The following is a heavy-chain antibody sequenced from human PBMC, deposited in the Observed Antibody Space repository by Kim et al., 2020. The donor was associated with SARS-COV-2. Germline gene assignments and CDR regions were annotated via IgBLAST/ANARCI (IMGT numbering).Heavy chain of an antibody. CDR3: AKGGAWQTTASQDYLDY. CDR2: ISGGGGSA. CDR1: GFTFSSYA. V-gene: IGHV3-23*01. D-gene: IGHD1-1*01. Sequence: GGSLRLSCAASGFTFSSYAINWVRQAPGKGLEWVSRISGGGGSAYYAESVKGRFIVSRDNSKNTVYLQVSIARAEDTAVYYCAKGGAWQTTASQDYLDYWGQGTLVTVSP. J-gene: IGHJ4*02.